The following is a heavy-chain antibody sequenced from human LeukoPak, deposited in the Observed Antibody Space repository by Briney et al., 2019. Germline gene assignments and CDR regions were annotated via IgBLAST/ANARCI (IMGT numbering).Heavy chain of an antibody. CDR2: IGSSGRTI. CDR3: AKTSGWHHDS. Sequence: GVSLRLYRQASKFTLRSYEVNCAPQAPGKGLEWFSYIGSSGRTIYYADSVKGRFTISRDNAKNSLYLQMNSLRAEDTAVYYCAKTSGWHHDSWGQGTLVTVSS. V-gene: IGHV3-48*03. CDR1: KFTLRSYE. J-gene: IGHJ4*02. D-gene: IGHD6-19*01.